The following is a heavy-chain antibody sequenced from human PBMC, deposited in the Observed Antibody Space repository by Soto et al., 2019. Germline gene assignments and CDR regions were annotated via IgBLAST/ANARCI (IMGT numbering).Heavy chain of an antibody. J-gene: IGHJ5*02. CDR1: GFTFTRYS. CDR3: ARVVVFGVVIPTSWFDP. D-gene: IGHD3-3*01. Sequence: VGSLRLSCAASGFTFTRYSMNWVRQAPGKGLEWVSSISSTTNYIYYADSVKGRFTISRDNAKNSLYLQMNSLRAEDTAVYYCARVVVFGVVIPTSWFDPWGQGTLVTVSS. V-gene: IGHV3-21*01. CDR2: ISSTTNYI.